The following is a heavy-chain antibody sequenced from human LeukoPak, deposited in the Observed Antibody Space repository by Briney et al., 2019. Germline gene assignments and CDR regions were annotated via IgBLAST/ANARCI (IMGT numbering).Heavy chain of an antibody. CDR1: GGSFGNYY. CDR2: IRSSGST. V-gene: IGHV4-34*01. CDR3: ARLGIAAAGTNYYYMDV. J-gene: IGHJ6*03. D-gene: IGHD6-13*01. Sequence: SETLSLTCAVFGGSFGNYYWTWIRQPPGEGLEWIGEIRSSGSTNYNPSLKSRVTISVDTSKNQFSLKLSSVTAADTAVYYCARLGIAAAGTNYYYMDVWGKGTTVTISS.